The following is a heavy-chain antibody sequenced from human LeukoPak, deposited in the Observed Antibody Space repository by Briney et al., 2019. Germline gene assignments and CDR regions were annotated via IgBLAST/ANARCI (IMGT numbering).Heavy chain of an antibody. D-gene: IGHD5-18*01. CDR2: IKRKTEGGTQ. V-gene: IGHV3-15*01. J-gene: IGHJ4*02. CDR1: GFTLSNAW. CDR3: TTEGYTYGHHSFDS. Sequence: GGSLRLSCAASGFTLSNAWMSWVRQAPGKGLEWVGRIKRKTEGGTQDYAASVKDRFTISKDESKNTLYLQMNSLGTEDTAVYSCTTEGYTYGHHSFDSWGQGTLVTVSS.